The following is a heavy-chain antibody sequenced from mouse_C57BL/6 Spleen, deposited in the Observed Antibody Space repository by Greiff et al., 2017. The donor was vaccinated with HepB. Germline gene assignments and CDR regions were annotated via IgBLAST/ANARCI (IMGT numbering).Heavy chain of an antibody. Sequence: EVKVVESGGGLVKPGGSLKLSCAASGFTFSSYAMSWVRQTPEKRLEWVATISDGGSYTYYPDNVKGRFTISRDNAKNNLYLQMSHLKSEDTAMYYCARTLYYYGSSSFAYWGQGTLVTVSA. CDR1: GFTFSSYA. V-gene: IGHV5-4*03. J-gene: IGHJ3*01. D-gene: IGHD1-1*01. CDR3: ARTLYYYGSSSFAY. CDR2: ISDGGSYT.